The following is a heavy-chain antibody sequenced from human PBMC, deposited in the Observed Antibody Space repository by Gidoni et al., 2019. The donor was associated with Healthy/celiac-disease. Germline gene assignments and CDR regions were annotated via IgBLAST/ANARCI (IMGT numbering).Heavy chain of an antibody. V-gene: IGHV3-43*02. J-gene: IGHJ6*02. CDR2: ISGDGGST. CDR3: AAYIAAAGTDYYYGMDV. D-gene: IGHD6-13*01. Sequence: EVQLVESGGGVVQPGGSLRLSCAASGFTFDDYAMHWVRQAPGKGLEWVSLISGDGGSTYYADSVKGRFTISRDNSKNSLYLQMNSLRTEDTALYYCAAYIAAAGTDYYYGMDVWGQGTTVTVSS. CDR1: GFTFDDYA.